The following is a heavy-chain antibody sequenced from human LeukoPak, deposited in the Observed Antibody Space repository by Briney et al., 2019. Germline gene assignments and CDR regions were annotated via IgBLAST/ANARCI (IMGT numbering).Heavy chain of an antibody. J-gene: IGHJ6*02. CDR1: GFTFSSYG. CDR3: AKGVLDYYYYYGMDV. CDR2: IRYDGSNK. Sequence: GGSLRLSCAASGFTFSSYGMHWVRQAPGKGLEWVAFIRYDGSNKYYADSVKGRSTISRDNSKNTLYLQMNSLRAEDTAVYYCAKGVLDYYYYYGMDVWGQGTTVTVSS. V-gene: IGHV3-30*02.